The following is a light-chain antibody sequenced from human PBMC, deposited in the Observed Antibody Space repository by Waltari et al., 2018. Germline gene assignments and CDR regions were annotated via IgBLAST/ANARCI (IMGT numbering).Light chain of an antibody. CDR1: QRVLYSSNNKNY. J-gene: IGKJ5*01. Sequence: DIVMTQSPDSLAVSLGERATINCKSSQRVLYSSNNKNYLAWYQQKPGQPPKLLIYCASTRESGVPDRFSGSGSGTDFTLTISSLQAEDVAVYYCQQYYSTPRTFGQGTRLEIK. CDR3: QQYYSTPRT. CDR2: CAS. V-gene: IGKV4-1*01.